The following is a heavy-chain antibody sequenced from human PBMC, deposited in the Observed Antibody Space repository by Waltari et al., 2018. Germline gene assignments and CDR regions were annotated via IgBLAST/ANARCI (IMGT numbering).Heavy chain of an antibody. V-gene: IGHV3-73*01. Sequence: EVQLVESGGGFVQPGGSLKLSCAASGFTFSGSAMHWVRRASGKGLDGVGRIRSKDNSYATGYAASVKGRFTITRDDSKNTAYLQMNSLKTEDTAVYYCRGARNYYGMDVWGQGTTVTVSS. CDR2: IRSKDNSYAT. CDR3: RGARNYYGMDV. J-gene: IGHJ6*02. CDR1: GFTFSGSA. D-gene: IGHD1-26*01.